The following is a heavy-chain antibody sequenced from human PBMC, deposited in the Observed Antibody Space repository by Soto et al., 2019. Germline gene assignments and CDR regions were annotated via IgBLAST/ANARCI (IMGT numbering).Heavy chain of an antibody. CDR3: ARDMRIAARQYDYYGMDV. V-gene: IGHV3-21*01. J-gene: IGHJ6*02. Sequence: EVQLVASGGGLVKPGGSLRLSCAASGFTFSSYSMNWVRQAPGKGLEWVSSISSSSSYIYYADSVKGRVTISRDNAKNSLYLQMNSLRAEDTDGYYCARDMRIAARQYDYYGMDVWGQGTTVTVSS. CDR2: ISSSSSYI. D-gene: IGHD6-6*01. CDR1: GFTFSSYS.